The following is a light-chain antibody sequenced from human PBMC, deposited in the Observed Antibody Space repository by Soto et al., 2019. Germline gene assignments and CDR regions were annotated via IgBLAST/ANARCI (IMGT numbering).Light chain of an antibody. Sequence: QSVLTQPASVSGSPGQSITISCTGTSSDVGGYNYVSWYQQHPGEAPRLIIYDVSNRPSGVSNRFSGSKSGNTASLTISGLQAEDEADYYCQSYDSSLRNVIFGGGTKLTVL. CDR2: DVS. V-gene: IGLV2-14*01. CDR3: QSYDSSLRNVI. CDR1: SSDVGGYNY. J-gene: IGLJ2*01.